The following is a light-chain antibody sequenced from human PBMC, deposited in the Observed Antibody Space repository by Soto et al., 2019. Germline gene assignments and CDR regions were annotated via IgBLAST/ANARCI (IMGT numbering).Light chain of an antibody. Sequence: QSALTQPASVSGSPGQSITISCTGTSSDVGSYNLVSWYQQHPDKAPQLMIYEDTKRPSGVSDRFFGSKSGSTASLTISGLQAEDEAAYFCSSYAGSGVMFGGGTKLTVL. J-gene: IGLJ3*02. CDR2: EDT. CDR3: SSYAGSGVM. V-gene: IGLV2-23*01. CDR1: SSDVGSYNL.